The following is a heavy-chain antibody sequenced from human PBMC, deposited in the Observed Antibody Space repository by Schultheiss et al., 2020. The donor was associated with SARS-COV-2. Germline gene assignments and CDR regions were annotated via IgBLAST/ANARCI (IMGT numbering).Heavy chain of an antibody. Sequence: GGSLRLSCAASGFTVSSNYVTWVRQAPGKGLEWVAVILHDGINTFYGDSVKGRFTLSRDNSKNTVYLQMNSLRAEDTAVYYCARLPGDFWNYYGLDVWGQGTTVTVSS. CDR2: ILHDGINT. D-gene: IGHD3-3*01. J-gene: IGHJ6*02. V-gene: IGHV3-30*03. CDR3: ARLPGDFWNYYGLDV. CDR1: GFTVSSNY.